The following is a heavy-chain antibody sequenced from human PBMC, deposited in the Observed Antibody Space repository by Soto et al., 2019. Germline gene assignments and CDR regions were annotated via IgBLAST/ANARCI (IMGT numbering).Heavy chain of an antibody. D-gene: IGHD1-26*01. Sequence: EVQLVESGGGLVQPGGSLRLSCAASGFTFSSYAMHWVRQAPGKGLEYVSAISSNGGSTYYANSVKGRFTISRDNSKNTLYLQMGSLSAEDMAVYYCARDTKSGSYSLDYWGQGTLVTVSS. CDR2: ISSNGGST. V-gene: IGHV3-64*01. CDR1: GFTFSSYA. CDR3: ARDTKSGSYSLDY. J-gene: IGHJ4*02.